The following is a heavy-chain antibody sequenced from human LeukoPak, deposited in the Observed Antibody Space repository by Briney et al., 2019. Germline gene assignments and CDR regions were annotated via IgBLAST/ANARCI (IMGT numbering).Heavy chain of an antibody. V-gene: IGHV4-34*01. CDR3: ARDGRSYYMWKYGIDV. D-gene: IGHD3-10*01. J-gene: IGHJ6*02. CDR1: GGSFSGYY. Sequence: SETLSLTCAVYGGSFSGYYWSWIRQPPGKGLEWIGEMNHSGSTNYNPSLKSRVTISVDTSKNQFSLKLNSVTAADTAVYYCARDGRSYYMWKYGIDVWGQGTTVTVSS. CDR2: MNHSGST.